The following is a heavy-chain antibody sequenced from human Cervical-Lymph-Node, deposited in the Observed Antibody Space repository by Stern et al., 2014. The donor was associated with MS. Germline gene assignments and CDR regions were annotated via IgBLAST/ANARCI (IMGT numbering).Heavy chain of an antibody. CDR2: ISPKTCSA. CDR3: ARDRGSYSDY. Sequence: QMQLVQSGAEVERPGASVKVSCKASGYTFTAYFLHWVRQAPGQVLEWMGLISPKTCSATYAQKFQDRVTMTRDTSINTGYMEVSSLRSDDTAVYYCARDRGSYSDYWGQGTLVAVSS. J-gene: IGHJ4*02. V-gene: IGHV1-2*02. CDR1: GYTFTAYF. D-gene: IGHD1-26*01.